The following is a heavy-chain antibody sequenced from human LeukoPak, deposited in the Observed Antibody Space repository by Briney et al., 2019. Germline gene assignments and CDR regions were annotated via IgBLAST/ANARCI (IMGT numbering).Heavy chain of an antibody. J-gene: IGHJ4*02. CDR2: INHSGST. D-gene: IGHD6-19*01. CDR1: GGSFSGYY. V-gene: IGHV4-34*01. CDR3: ARLVRGQWLVLYY. Sequence: PSETLSLTCAVYGGSFSGYYWSWIRQPPGKGLEWIGEINHSGSTNYNPSLKSRVTISVDMSKNQFSLKLRSVTAADTAVYYCARLVRGQWLVLYYWGQGTLVTVSS.